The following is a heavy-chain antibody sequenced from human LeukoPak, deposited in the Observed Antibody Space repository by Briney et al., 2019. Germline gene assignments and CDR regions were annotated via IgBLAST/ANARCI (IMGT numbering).Heavy chain of an antibody. J-gene: IGHJ6*02. CDR1: GGTFSSYV. CDR2: TIPIFDTA. Sequence: SVTVSCKASGGTFSSYVISWVRQAPGEGREWMGGTIPIFDTATYAQKFQGRVTIIKAESTSTAYMELTSLRSEDTAVYYCARAHQSGSYYNYAMDVWGQGTTVTVSS. V-gene: IGHV1-69*05. CDR3: ARAHQSGSYYNYAMDV. D-gene: IGHD1-26*01.